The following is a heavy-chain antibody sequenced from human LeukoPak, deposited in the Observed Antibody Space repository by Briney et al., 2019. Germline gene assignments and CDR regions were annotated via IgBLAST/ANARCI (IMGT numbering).Heavy chain of an antibody. CDR2: IAAVGDT. CDR3: ARWERGHYVY. CDR1: GLTFSNYD. J-gene: IGHJ4*02. D-gene: IGHD3-3*01. Sequence: GGCLRLSCAASGLTFSNYDMDGVRQSTGKGVEWVSAIAAVGDTYYPGSVKGRFTISIDNAKNSMYLQINSLRAGDPAVYYCARWERGHYVYWGQGTLVTVSS. V-gene: IGHV3-13*01.